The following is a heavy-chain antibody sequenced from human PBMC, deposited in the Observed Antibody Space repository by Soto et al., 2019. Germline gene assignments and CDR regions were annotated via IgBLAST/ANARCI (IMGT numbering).Heavy chain of an antibody. V-gene: IGHV5-51*01. CDR2: IYPGDSDT. CDR3: ARHPLVVPAATGFDY. CDR1: GYSFTSYW. D-gene: IGHD2-2*01. J-gene: IGHJ4*02. Sequence: GESLKISCXGSGYSFTSYWIGWVRQMPGKGLEWMGIIYPGDSDTRYSPSFQGQVTISADKSISTAYLQWSSLKASDTAMYYCARHPLVVPAATGFDYWGQGTLVTVS.